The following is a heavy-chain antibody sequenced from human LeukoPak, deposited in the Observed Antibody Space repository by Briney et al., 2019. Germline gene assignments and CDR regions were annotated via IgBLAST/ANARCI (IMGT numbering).Heavy chain of an antibody. Sequence: SETLSLTCAVYGGSFSGYYWSWIRQPPGKGLEWIGEINHSGSTNYNPSLKSRVTISVDTSKNQFSLKLSSVTAADTAVYYCARQRGSSIAARRGAFDIWGQGTMVTVSS. J-gene: IGHJ3*02. CDR3: ARQRGSSIAARRGAFDI. CDR1: GGSFSGYY. D-gene: IGHD6-6*01. V-gene: IGHV4-34*01. CDR2: INHSGST.